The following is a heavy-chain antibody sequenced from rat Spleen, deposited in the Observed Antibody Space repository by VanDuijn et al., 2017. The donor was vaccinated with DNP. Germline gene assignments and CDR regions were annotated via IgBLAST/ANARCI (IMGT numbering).Heavy chain of an antibody. CDR1: GFTFSDYY. D-gene: IGHD1-9*01. V-gene: IGHV5-20*01. J-gene: IGHJ2*01. Sequence: EVQLVESGGGLVQPGRSLKLSCAASGFTFSDYYMAWVRQAPTKGLEWVAAISYDGGRTYYRDSVKDRFTISRDYAKSSLYLQMDSLRSEDTATYYCARGTTGIKGYYFDYWGQGVMVTVSS. CDR3: ARGTTGIKGYYFDY. CDR2: ISYDGGRT.